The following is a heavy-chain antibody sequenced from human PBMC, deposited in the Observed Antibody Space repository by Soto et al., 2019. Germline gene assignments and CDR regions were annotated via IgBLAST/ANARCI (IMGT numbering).Heavy chain of an antibody. V-gene: IGHV4-59*01. CDR1: GGSISSYY. J-gene: IGHJ5*02. CDR2: IYYSGST. Sequence: SETLSLTCTVSGGSISSYYWSWIRQPPGKGLEYIGYIYYSGSTNYNPSLRSRVTISADTSKNQFSLKLRSVTAADTAMYYCARTGKRGRFDPWGQGTLVT. CDR3: ARTGKRGRFDP.